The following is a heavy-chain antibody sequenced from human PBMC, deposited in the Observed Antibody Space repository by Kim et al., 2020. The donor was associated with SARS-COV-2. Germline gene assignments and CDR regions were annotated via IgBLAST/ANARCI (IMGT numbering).Heavy chain of an antibody. Sequence: GGSLRLSCAGSGFTFSTYTMNWVRQAPGKGLEWVSSISSSSSYIYHADAVRGRFTISRDNAKNSLYLQMNSLRGEDTAVYYCARVTSSSSVAVSFYYMDVWGKGTTVTVS. J-gene: IGHJ6*03. V-gene: IGHV3-21*04. CDR3: ARVTSSSSVAVSFYYMDV. CDR2: ISSSSSYI. CDR1: GFTFSTYT. D-gene: IGHD6-6*01.